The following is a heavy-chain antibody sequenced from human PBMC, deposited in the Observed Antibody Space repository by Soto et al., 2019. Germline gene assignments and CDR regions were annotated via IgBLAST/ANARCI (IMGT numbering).Heavy chain of an antibody. CDR3: ASHRMATLY. CDR1: GGSISSGGDS. CDR2: IYHSGST. V-gene: IGHV4-30-2*01. Sequence: SETLSLTCAVSGGSISSGGDSCTWIRQPPGKGLEWVGYIYHSGSTYYNPSLKSRVTISVDASKTQFYLNLSSVPAAFTAVYYCASHRMATLYWGQGALVPVSS. J-gene: IGHJ4*02. D-gene: IGHD5-12*01.